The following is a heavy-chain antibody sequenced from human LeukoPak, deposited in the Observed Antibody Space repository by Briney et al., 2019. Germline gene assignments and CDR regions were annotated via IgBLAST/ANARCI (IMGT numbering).Heavy chain of an antibody. J-gene: IGHJ4*02. D-gene: IGHD3-3*01. CDR1: GFTFSSYA. CDR2: ISGTGGTT. V-gene: IGHV3-23*01. CDR3: AKTMSGVTPLFQYS. Sequence: PGGSLRLSCAASGFTFSSYAMSWVRQAPGKGLEWVSGISGTGGTTYYADSVKGRFTVSRDNSKNTLYLQMNSLRAEDSATYYCAKTMSGVTPLFQYSWGQGTLVTVSS.